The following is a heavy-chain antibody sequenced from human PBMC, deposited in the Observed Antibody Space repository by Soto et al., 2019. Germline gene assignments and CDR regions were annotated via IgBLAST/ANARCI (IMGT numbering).Heavy chain of an antibody. J-gene: IGHJ6*02. CDR1: GFTFTSSA. CDR2: IVVGSGNT. CDR3: AADLTTVTYYYYYGMDV. V-gene: IGHV1-58*01. Sequence: ASVKVSCKASGFTFTSSAVQWVRQARGQRLEWIGWIVVGSGNTNYAQKFQERVTITRDMSTSTAYMELSSLRSEDTAVYYCAADLTTVTYYYYYGMDVWGQGTTVTVSS. D-gene: IGHD4-17*01.